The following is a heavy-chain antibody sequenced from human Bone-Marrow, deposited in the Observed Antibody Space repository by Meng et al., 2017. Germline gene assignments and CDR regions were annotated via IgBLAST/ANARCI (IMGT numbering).Heavy chain of an antibody. D-gene: IGHD3-10*01. CDR2: ISYDGSNK. V-gene: IGHV3-30*01. Sequence: GESLKISCAASGFTFSSYAMHWVRQAPGKGLEWVAVISYDGSNKYYADSVKGRFTISRDNSKNTLYLQMNSLRAEDTAVYYCAGETDYYGSGEAFDIWGQGTMVTVSS. CDR3: AGETDYYGSGEAFDI. J-gene: IGHJ3*02. CDR1: GFTFSSYA.